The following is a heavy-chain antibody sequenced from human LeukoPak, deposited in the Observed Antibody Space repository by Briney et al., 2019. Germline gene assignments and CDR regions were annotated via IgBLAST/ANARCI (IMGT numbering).Heavy chain of an antibody. J-gene: IGHJ4*02. V-gene: IGHV7-4-1*02. Sequence: VASVTVSCTASGYTFTGYYIHWLRQAPGQGLEWMGWINTNTGNPTYAQGFTGRFVFSLDTSVSTAYLQISSLKAEDTAVYYCTRGVRAPYCSGGSCYSFDYGGQGTLVTVSS. CDR3: TRGVRAPYCSGGSCYSFDY. CDR2: INTNTGNP. CDR1: GYTFTGYY. D-gene: IGHD2-15*01.